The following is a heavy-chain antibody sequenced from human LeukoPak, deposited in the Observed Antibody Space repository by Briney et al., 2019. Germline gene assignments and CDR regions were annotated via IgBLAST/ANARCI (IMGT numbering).Heavy chain of an antibody. V-gene: IGHV3-48*04. CDR1: GFIFSDYS. D-gene: IGHD5-12*01. CDR3: ARDHRYAFDN. J-gene: IGHJ4*02. Sequence: QPGGSLRLSCAASGFIFSDYSMNWVRQAPGKGLEWISYVGISSGNTKYADSVKGRFTISGDSAKNSVFLQMNSLRVEDTAVYYCARDHRYAFDNWGQGTLVTVSS. CDR2: VGISSGNT.